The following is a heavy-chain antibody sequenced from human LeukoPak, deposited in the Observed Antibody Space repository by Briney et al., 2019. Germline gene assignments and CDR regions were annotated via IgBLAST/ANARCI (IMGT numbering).Heavy chain of an antibody. D-gene: IGHD3-3*01. J-gene: IGHJ3*02. CDR2: IIPILGIA. V-gene: IGHV1-69*04. CDR1: GGTFSSYA. Sequence: SVKVSCKASGGTFSSYAISWVRQAPGQGLEWMGRIIPILGIANYAQKFQGRVTITADESTSTAYMELSSLRSEDTAVYYCASDTYYDFWSGYPYAFDIWGQGTMVTVSS. CDR3: ASDTYYDFWSGYPYAFDI.